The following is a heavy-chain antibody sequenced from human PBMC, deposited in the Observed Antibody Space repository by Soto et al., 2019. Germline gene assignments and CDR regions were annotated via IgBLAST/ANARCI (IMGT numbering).Heavy chain of an antibody. CDR1: GYTFTSYD. CDR2: MNPNSGNT. J-gene: IGHJ3*02. CDR3: AGHSSGYYYYAFDI. V-gene: IGHV1-8*01. Sequence: ASVKVSCKASGYTFTSYDINWVRQATGQGLEWMGWMNPNSGNTGYAQKFQGRVTMTRNTSTSTAYMELSSLRSEDTAVYYCAGHSSGYYYYAFDIWGQGTMVTVSS. D-gene: IGHD3-22*01.